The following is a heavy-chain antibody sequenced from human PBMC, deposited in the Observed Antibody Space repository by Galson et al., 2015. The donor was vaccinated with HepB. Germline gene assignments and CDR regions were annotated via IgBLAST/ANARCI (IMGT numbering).Heavy chain of an antibody. D-gene: IGHD6-13*01. CDR3: ARAAEAAVVDY. Sequence: ETLSLTCTVSGGSISSYYWSWIRQPPGKGLEWIGYIYYSGSTNYNPSLKSRVTISVDTSKNQFSLKLSSVTAAGTAVYYCARAAEAAVVDYWGQGTLVTVAS. J-gene: IGHJ4*02. V-gene: IGHV4-59*01. CDR1: GGSISSYY. CDR2: IYYSGST.